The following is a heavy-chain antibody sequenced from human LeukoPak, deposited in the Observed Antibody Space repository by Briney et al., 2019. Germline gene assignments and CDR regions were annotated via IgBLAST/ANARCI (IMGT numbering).Heavy chain of an antibody. CDR3: ARRAPSHDFDD. V-gene: IGHV3-21*01. CDR1: GFTFSSYS. J-gene: IGHJ4*02. CDR2: ISTTSGNI. Sequence: GGSPRLFCAASGFTFSSYSMNWVRQAPGKGLEWVAAISTTSGNIYYADSVKGRFTISRDNAKNSLYLQMNSLRVEDTALYYCARRAPSHDFDDWGQGTLVTVSS.